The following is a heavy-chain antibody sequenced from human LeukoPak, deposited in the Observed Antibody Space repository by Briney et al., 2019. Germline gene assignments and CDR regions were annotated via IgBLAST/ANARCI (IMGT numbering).Heavy chain of an antibody. J-gene: IGHJ4*02. Sequence: GASVKVSCKASGYTFTSYYVHCVRQAPGQGLEWMGIINPSGGSTSYAQKFQGRVTMTRDTSTSTVYMELSSLRSEDTAVYYCARREGSDYDSSGYLDYWGQGTLVTVSS. CDR3: ARREGSDYDSSGYLDY. D-gene: IGHD3-22*01. V-gene: IGHV1-46*01. CDR2: INPSGGST. CDR1: GYTFTSYY.